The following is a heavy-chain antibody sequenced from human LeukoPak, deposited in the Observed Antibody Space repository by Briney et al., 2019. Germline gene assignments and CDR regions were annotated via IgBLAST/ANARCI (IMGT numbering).Heavy chain of an antibody. Sequence: ASVKVSCKASGGTFSSYAISWVRQAPGQGLEWMGGIIPIFGTANYAQKFQGRVTITADESTSTAYMELSSLRSEDTVVYYCASGRYCSSTSCHYSNYYYYYMDVWGKGTTVTVSS. D-gene: IGHD2-2*01. CDR3: ASGRYCSSTSCHYSNYYYYYMDV. V-gene: IGHV1-69*13. CDR1: GGTFSSYA. CDR2: IIPIFGTA. J-gene: IGHJ6*03.